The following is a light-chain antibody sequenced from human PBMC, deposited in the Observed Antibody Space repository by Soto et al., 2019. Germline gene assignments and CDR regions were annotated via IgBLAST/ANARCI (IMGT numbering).Light chain of an antibody. CDR1: QSVSSS. CDR2: GAS. Sequence: EIVMTQSPATLSVSPGERATLSCRASQSVSSSLAWYQQIPGQAPRLLIYGASTRATGIPARFSGSGSGTEFTLTINSLQSEDFAVYYCQQYNNWPWTFGQGTKVEIK. J-gene: IGKJ1*01. CDR3: QQYNNWPWT. V-gene: IGKV3-15*01.